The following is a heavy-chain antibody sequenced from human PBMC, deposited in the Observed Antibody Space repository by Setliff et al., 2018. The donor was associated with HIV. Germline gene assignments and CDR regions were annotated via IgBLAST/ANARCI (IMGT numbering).Heavy chain of an antibody. CDR2: IYYSGRT. Sequence: PSETLSLTCTVSGGSISSSSYYWGWIRQPPGKGLEWIGSIYYSGRTYYNSSLKSRVTISVDTSKNQFSLKLSSVTAADTAVYYCARMGRRGWLIDYWGQGTLVTVSS. V-gene: IGHV4-39*01. CDR1: GGSISSSSYY. CDR3: ARMGRRGWLIDY. J-gene: IGHJ4*02. D-gene: IGHD6-19*01.